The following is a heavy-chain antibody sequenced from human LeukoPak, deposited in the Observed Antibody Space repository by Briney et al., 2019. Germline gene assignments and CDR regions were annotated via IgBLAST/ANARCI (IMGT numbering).Heavy chain of an antibody. V-gene: IGHV1-2*06. CDR2: INPNSGGT. CDR3: AGGTPYDSSGYYPDY. CDR1: GYTFTGYY. Sequence: ASVKVSCKASGYTFTGYYMHWVRQAPGQGLEWMGRINPNSGGTNYAQKFQGRVTMTRDTSISTAYMELSRLRSDDTAVYYCAGGTPYDSSGYYPDYWGQGTLVTVSS. J-gene: IGHJ4*02. D-gene: IGHD3-22*01.